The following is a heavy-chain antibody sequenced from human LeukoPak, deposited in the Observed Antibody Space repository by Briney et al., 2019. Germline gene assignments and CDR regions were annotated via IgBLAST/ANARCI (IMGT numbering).Heavy chain of an antibody. V-gene: IGHV1-2*02. CDR2: INPNSGAT. J-gene: IGHJ4*02. D-gene: IGHD6-19*01. CDR3: ARARLRGIAVAGGDY. CDR1: GYTFTGYY. Sequence: ASVKVSCKASGYTFTGYYMHWVRRAPGQGREWMGWINPNSGATNYAQKFQGRVTMTRDTSISTAYMELGRLRSDDTAVYYCARARLRGIAVAGGDYWGQGTLVTVSS.